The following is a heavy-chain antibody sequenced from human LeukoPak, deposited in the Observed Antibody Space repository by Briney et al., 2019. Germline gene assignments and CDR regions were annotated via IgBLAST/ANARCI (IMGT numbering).Heavy chain of an antibody. V-gene: IGHV4-39*01. D-gene: IGHD1-26*01. Sequence: SETLSLTCTVSGGSISSSSYYWGWIRQPPGKGLEWIGTIYYSGSTYYSPSLKSRVTISVDTSKNQFSLKLSSVTAADTAVYYCARQGSGNYLSPVNYWGQGTLVTVSS. CDR3: ARQGSGNYLSPVNY. J-gene: IGHJ4*02. CDR1: GGSISSSSYY. CDR2: IYYSGST.